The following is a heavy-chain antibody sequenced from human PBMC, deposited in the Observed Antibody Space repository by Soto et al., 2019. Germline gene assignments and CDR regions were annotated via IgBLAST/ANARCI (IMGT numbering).Heavy chain of an antibody. J-gene: IGHJ4*02. CDR3: AKGMVRGVIITSVDY. V-gene: IGHV3-23*01. Sequence: PGGSLRLSCAASGFTFSSYAMSWVRQAPGKGLEWVSAISGSGGSTLYADSVKGRFTISRDNSNNTLYLQMNSLRAEDTAVYYCAKGMVRGVIITSVDYWGQGTLVTV. CDR1: GFTFSSYA. D-gene: IGHD3-10*01. CDR2: ISGSGGST.